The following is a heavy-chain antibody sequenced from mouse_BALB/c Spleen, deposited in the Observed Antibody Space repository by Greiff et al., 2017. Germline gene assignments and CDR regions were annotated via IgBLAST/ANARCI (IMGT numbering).Heavy chain of an antibody. CDR2: IDPANGNT. J-gene: IGHJ4*01. Sequence: EVQLQQSGAELVKPGASVKLSCTASGFNIKDTYMHWVKQRPEQGLEWIGRIDPANGNTKYDPKFQGKATITADTSSNTAYLQLSSLTSEDTAVYYCARGDGYYVRGGYYAMDYWGQGTSVTVSS. D-gene: IGHD2-3*01. CDR3: ARGDGYYVRGGYYAMDY. V-gene: IGHV14-3*02. CDR1: GFNIKDTY.